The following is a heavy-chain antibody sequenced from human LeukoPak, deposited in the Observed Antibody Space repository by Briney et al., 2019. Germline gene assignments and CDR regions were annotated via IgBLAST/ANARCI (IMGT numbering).Heavy chain of an antibody. J-gene: IGHJ4*02. D-gene: IGHD4-11*01. CDR3: ARLQFAYDY. CDR1: GYTFTSYD. Sequence: ASVKVSCKASGYTFTSYDINWVRQAPGQGLEWMGWINPNSGGTNYQGRVTMTRDTSISTAYMELSRLRSDDTAVYYRARLQFAYDYWGQGTLVTVSS. V-gene: IGHV1-2*02. CDR2: INPNSGGT.